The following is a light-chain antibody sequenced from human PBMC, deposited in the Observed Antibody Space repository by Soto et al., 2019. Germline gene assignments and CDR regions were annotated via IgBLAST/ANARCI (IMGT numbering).Light chain of an antibody. Sequence: DIQMTQSPSSVSASVGDRVTITCRAIQGIDSWLAWYQQKPGKPPRILIYSASTLQDGVPSRFSGSGSGTDFTLTITGLQPEDFATYFCQRTNSFPPYTFGQGTKLEIK. CDR1: QGIDSW. CDR3: QRTNSFPPYT. J-gene: IGKJ2*01. V-gene: IGKV1-12*01. CDR2: SAS.